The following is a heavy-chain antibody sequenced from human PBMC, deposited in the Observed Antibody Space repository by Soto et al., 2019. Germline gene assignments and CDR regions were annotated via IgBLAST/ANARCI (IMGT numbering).Heavy chain of an antibody. Sequence: ASVKVSCKASGYTFTSYYMHWVRQAPGQGLEWMGIINPSGGSTSYAQKFQGRVTMTRDTSTSTVYMELSSLRSEDTAVYYCARDDTMIVVGNPLGFDIWGQGTMVTVS. V-gene: IGHV1-46*01. CDR2: INPSGGST. CDR3: ARDDTMIVVGNPLGFDI. D-gene: IGHD3-22*01. J-gene: IGHJ3*02. CDR1: GYTFTSYY.